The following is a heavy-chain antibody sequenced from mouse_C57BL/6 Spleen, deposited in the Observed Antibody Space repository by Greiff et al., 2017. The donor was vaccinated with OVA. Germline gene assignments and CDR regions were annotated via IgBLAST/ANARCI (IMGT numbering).Heavy chain of an antibody. V-gene: IGHV1-76*01. CDR1: GYTFTDYY. J-gene: IGHJ4*01. D-gene: IGHD2-4*01. CDR2: IYPGSGNT. CDR3: ARRGAIYYDYDYARDY. Sequence: VQLQQSGAELVRPGASVKLSCKASGYTFTDYYINWVKQRPGQGLEWIARIYPGSGNTYYNEKFKGKATLTAEKSSSTAYMQLSSLTSEDSAVYFCARRGAIYYDYDYARDYWGQGTSVTVSS.